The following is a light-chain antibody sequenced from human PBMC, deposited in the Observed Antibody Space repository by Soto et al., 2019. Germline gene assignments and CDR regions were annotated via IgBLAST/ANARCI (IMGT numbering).Light chain of an antibody. V-gene: IGKV3-15*01. Sequence: IVMTQSPPTLSVSPGEEATLACRASQSLRSNLAWYQQKPGQAPRLLIYGASTRATGIPARFSGSGSGTEFTLTISSLQSEDSAVYYCQQYHKWPPITFGQGTRLEI. CDR3: QQYHKWPPIT. J-gene: IGKJ5*01. CDR2: GAS. CDR1: QSLRSN.